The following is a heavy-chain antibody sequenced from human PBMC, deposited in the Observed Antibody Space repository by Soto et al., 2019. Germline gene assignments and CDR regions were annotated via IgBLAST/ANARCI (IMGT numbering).Heavy chain of an antibody. CDR3: ARVDAMLAATAARFDY. Sequence: QVQLVESGGGVVQPARSLRLSCAASGFTFSNYAMHWVRQAPDKGLEWVAVISYDGDNKYYADSVKGRFTISRDNSKNTLYLQMNRLTTEDTAVYYCARVDAMLAATAARFDYWGQGTLVTVST. J-gene: IGHJ4*02. V-gene: IGHV3-30-3*01. D-gene: IGHD6-25*01. CDR2: ISYDGDNK. CDR1: GFTFSNYA.